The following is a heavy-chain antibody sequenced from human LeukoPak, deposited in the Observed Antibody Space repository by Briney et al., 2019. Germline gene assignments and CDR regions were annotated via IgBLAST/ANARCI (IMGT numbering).Heavy chain of an antibody. Sequence: GGSLRLSCAASGFTFSTYSMNWVRQAPGKGLEWISSISSSTTFIKYADSVKGRFIISRDNAKNSLYLRMHSLRAEDTAVYYCASSWYCSGVTCLYRAFNYWGQGTLVTVSS. CDR3: ASSWYCSGVTCLYRAFNY. V-gene: IGHV3-21*01. D-gene: IGHD2-15*01. CDR2: ISSSTTFI. CDR1: GFTFSTYS. J-gene: IGHJ4*02.